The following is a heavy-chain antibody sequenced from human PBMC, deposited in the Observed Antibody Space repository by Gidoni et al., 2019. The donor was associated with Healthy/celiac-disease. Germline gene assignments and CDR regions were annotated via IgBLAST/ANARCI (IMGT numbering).Heavy chain of an antibody. V-gene: IGHV3-21*01. Sequence: EVQLVESGGGRVKPGGSLRLSGAASGFTFSSYSMNWVRQAPGKGLEWVSSISSSSSYIYYADSVKGRFTISRDNAKNSLYLQMNSLRAEDTAVYYCARDFLSGITRRRRGSDAFDIWGQGTMVTVSS. CDR2: ISSSSSYI. CDR3: ARDFLSGITRRRRGSDAFDI. J-gene: IGHJ3*02. CDR1: GFTFSSYS. D-gene: IGHD1-20*01.